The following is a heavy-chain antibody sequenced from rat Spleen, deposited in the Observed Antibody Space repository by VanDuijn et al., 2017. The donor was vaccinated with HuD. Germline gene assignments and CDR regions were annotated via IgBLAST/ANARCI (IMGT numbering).Heavy chain of an antibody. V-gene: IGHV2-32*01. CDR1: GFSLTSYH. J-gene: IGHJ1*01. Sequence: QVQLKESGPGLVQPSQTLSLTCTVSGFSLTSYHVTWVRQPPGKGLEWMGVIWTDGNTAYNSLLKSRLSISRDTSKSQVFFKMCSLQTDDTATYSYARDSTYPWGYFDFWGPGSMVTVSS. CDR3: ARDSTYPWGYFDF. D-gene: IGHD1-9*01. CDR2: IWTDGNT.